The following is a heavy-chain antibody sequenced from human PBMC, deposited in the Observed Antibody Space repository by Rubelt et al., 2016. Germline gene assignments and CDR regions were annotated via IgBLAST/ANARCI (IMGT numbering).Heavy chain of an antibody. D-gene: IGHD1-7*01. CDR2: ISAYNGNT. Sequence: QVQLVQSGAEVKKPGASVKVSCKASGYTFTSYGISWVRQAPGQGLAWMGWISAYNGNTNYAQKLQGRGTMTTDTSTRTAYMELRSLRSDDTAVYYCARDLPPFRRYNWNFPLDYWGQGTLVTVSS. CDR3: ARDLPPFRRYNWNFPLDY. J-gene: IGHJ4*02. CDR1: GYTFTSYG. V-gene: IGHV1-18*01.